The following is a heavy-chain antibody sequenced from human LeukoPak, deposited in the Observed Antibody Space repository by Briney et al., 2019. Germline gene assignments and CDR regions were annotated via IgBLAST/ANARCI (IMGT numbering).Heavy chain of an antibody. CDR3: ARQYYDSTGYYHFDY. CDR1: GGSISGSSYY. J-gene: IGHJ4*02. Sequence: PSETLSLTCTVSGGSISGSSYYWGWIRQPPGKGLEWIGSLYYSGSIYYNPSLKSRVTMSADTSKNQFSLNLSSMAAADTALYYCARQYYDSTGYYHFDYWDQGTLVTVSS. V-gene: IGHV4-39*01. CDR2: LYYSGSI. D-gene: IGHD3-22*01.